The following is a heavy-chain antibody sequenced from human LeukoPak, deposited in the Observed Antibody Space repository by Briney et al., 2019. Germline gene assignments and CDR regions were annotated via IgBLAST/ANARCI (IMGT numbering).Heavy chain of an antibody. V-gene: IGHV6-1*01. CDR3: AREGAYCGGDCYPYYYYYMDV. CDR1: GDSVSSNSAA. Sequence: SQTLSLTCAISGDSVSSNSAAWNWIRQSPSRGLEWLGRTYYRSKWYNDYAVSVKSRITINPDTSKNQFSLQLNSVTPEDTAVYYCAREGAYCGGDCYPYYYYYMDVWGKGTTVTVSS. J-gene: IGHJ6*03. CDR2: TYYRSKWYN. D-gene: IGHD2-21*01.